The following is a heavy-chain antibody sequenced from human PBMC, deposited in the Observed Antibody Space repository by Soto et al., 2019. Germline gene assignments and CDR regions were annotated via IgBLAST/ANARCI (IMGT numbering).Heavy chain of an antibody. Sequence: SETLSLTCTVAGGSISIYYWSWIRQPPGKGLEWIGYIYYSGSTNYNPSLKSRVTISVDTSKNQFSLKLSSVTAADTAVYYCAREFGDCSSTSCYDAFDIWGQGTMVTVSS. V-gene: IGHV4-59*01. CDR3: AREFGDCSSTSCYDAFDI. J-gene: IGHJ3*02. D-gene: IGHD2-2*01. CDR1: GGSISIYY. CDR2: IYYSGST.